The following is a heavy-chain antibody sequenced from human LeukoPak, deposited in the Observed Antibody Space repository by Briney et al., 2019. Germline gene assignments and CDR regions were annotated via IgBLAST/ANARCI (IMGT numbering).Heavy chain of an antibody. V-gene: IGHV4-34*01. CDR2: INHSGSN. D-gene: IGHD3-10*01. Sequence: KPSETLSLTCAVYGVTFSGYYWSWLGQPPGKGWEWMGEINHSGSNNYNTSLKSRVTISVDTSKKEFSLTRSSGTAADTAIYYCARHATVGKAITLVRGVKRGWFDPWGQGTLVTVSS. J-gene: IGHJ5*02. CDR3: ARHATVGKAITLVRGVKRGWFDP. CDR1: GVTFSGYY.